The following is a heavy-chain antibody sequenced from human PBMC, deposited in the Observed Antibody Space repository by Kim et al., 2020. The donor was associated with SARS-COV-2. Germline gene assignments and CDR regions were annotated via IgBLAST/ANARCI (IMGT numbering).Heavy chain of an antibody. Sequence: ASVKVSCKASGYTFTSYYMHWVRQAPGQGLEWMGIINPSGGSTSYAQKFQGRVTMTRDTSTSTVYMELSSLRSEDTAVYYCARERNRVVVATGAEYFQHWGQGTLVTVSS. D-gene: IGHD2-2*01. V-gene: IGHV1-46*01. J-gene: IGHJ1*01. CDR3: ARERNRVVVATGAEYFQH. CDR1: GYTFTSYY. CDR2: INPSGGST.